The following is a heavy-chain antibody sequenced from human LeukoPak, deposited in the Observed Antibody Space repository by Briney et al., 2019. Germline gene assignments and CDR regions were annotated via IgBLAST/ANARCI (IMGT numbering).Heavy chain of an antibody. CDR3: AKDVGKWESLHFFDY. CDR1: GFTLSTNA. J-gene: IGHJ4*02. CDR2: ISGSGAST. D-gene: IGHD1-26*01. Sequence: GGSLRLSCLTSGFTLSTNAMSWVRQAPGKGLEWISGISGSGASTYYADSVKGRFTISRDDSRNALYLQMSSLRGDDTAVYYCAKDVGKWESLHFFDYWGQGTLVTVSS. V-gene: IGHV3-23*01.